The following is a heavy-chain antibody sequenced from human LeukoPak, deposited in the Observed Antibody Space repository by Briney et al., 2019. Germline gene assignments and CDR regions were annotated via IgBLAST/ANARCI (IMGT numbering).Heavy chain of an antibody. V-gene: IGHV4-30-4*08. CDR1: GGSTSSGDYY. CDR2: IYYSGST. D-gene: IGHD2-2*01. CDR3: ARSRFSGYCSSTSRRCVREFDP. Sequence: KASQTLSLTCTVSGGSTSSGDYYWSWIRQPPGKGLEWIGYIYYSGSTYYNPSLKSRVTISVDTSKNQFSLKLSSVTAADTAVYYCARSRFSGYCSSTSRRCVREFDPWGQGTLVTVSS. J-gene: IGHJ5*02.